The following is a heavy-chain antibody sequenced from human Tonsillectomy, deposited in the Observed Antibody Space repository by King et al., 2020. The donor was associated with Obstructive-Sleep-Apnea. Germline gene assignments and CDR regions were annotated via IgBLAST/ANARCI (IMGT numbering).Heavy chain of an antibody. Sequence: QLQESGPGLVKPSETLSLTCTVSGGSISSYYWSWIRQPPGKGLEWIGYIYYSGSTNYNPSLKSRVTISVDTSKNQFSLKLSSVTAADTAVYYCARQRVRIPYYYYGMDVWGQGTTVTVSS. CDR1: GGSISSYY. CDR2: IYYSGST. V-gene: IGHV4-59*08. D-gene: IGHD3-10*01. CDR3: ARQRVRIPYYYYGMDV. J-gene: IGHJ6*02.